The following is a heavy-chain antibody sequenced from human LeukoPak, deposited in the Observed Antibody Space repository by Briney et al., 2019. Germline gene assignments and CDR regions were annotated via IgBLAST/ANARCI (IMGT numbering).Heavy chain of an antibody. CDR3: ARELPDYYGSGSYYNPFDY. J-gene: IGHJ4*02. V-gene: IGHV3-30*02. D-gene: IGHD3-10*01. CDR2: IRYDGSNK. CDR1: GVTFSSYG. Sequence: GGSLRLSCAASGVTFSSYGMHWVRQAPGKGLEWVAFIRYDGSNKYYADSVKGRFTISRDNSKNTLYLQMNSLRAEDTAVYYCARELPDYYGSGSYYNPFDYWGQGTLVTVSS.